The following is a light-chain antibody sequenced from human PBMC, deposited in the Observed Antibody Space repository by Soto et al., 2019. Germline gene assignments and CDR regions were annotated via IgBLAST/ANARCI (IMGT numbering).Light chain of an antibody. CDR2: RES. Sequence: IVLTQSRATLALSPGERATLSCRASQDVLSNLAWYQQKPGQSPRLLIYRESTRDTGVPARFSGSGSGTEFTRTISSLQSEDLAVCYRQQYNDWLLPLGGGTK. V-gene: IGKV3-15*01. CDR1: QDVLSN. J-gene: IGKJ4*01. CDR3: QQYNDWLLP.